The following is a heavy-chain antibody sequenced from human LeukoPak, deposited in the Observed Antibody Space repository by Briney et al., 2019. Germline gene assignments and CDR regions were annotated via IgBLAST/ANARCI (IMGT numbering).Heavy chain of an antibody. V-gene: IGHV3-23*01. CDR3: AKVHGTLTVESPFDY. CDR1: GLTFSSYA. Sequence: GGSLRLSCAASGLTFSSYAMSWVRQAPGKGLEWVSAIWSSSGNTYYADSVTGRFTISRDNSKNTLYLQMHSLRADDTAVYYCAKVHGTLTVESPFDYWGQGTLVTVSS. CDR2: IWSSSGNT. J-gene: IGHJ4*02. D-gene: IGHD4-23*01.